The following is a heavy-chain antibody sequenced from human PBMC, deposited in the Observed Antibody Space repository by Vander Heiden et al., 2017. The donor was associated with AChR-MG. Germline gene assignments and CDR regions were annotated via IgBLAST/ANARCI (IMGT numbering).Heavy chain of an antibody. V-gene: IGHV3-48*02. CDR3: AREGAEEIGFDY. CDR1: GFTFGSYS. CDR2: ISSSRSTI. Sequence: EVQLVESGGGSVQPGGSLRPSCATSGFTFGSYSMNWVRQAPGKGLEWVSYISSSRSTIYYADSVKGRFTISRDNAKNSLYLQMNSLRDEDTAVYYCAREGAEEIGFDYWGQGTLVTVSS. D-gene: IGHD2-21*01. J-gene: IGHJ4*02.